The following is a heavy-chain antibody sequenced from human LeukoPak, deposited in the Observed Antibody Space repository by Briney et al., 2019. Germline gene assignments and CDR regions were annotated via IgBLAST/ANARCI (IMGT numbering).Heavy chain of an antibody. CDR1: GFTFSSYA. V-gene: IGHV3-74*01. J-gene: IGHJ4*02. D-gene: IGHD1-14*01. Sequence: GGSLRLSCAASGFTFSSYAMSWVRQAPGKGLVWVARINSDGSSTSYADSVKGRFTISRDNAKNTLYLQMSSLRVEDTAVYYCAREFRKPSTGDWGQGTLVTVSS. CDR3: AREFRKPSTGD. CDR2: INSDGSST.